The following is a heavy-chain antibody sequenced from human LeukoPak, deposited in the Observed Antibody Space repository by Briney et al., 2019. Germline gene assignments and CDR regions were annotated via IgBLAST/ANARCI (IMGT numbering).Heavy chain of an antibody. J-gene: IGHJ5*02. D-gene: IGHD1/OR15-1a*01. V-gene: IGHV4-59*01. CDR1: SDSISSYY. Sequence: SETLSLTCTVSSDSISSYYWTWTRQPPGKGLEWLGYLYNSGNTNYNPSLKSRVTMSVDTSKNQFSLRLTSVTAADTAVYYCARGRLTTPNWFGPWGQGILVTVSS. CDR3: ARGRLTTPNWFGP. CDR2: LYNSGNT.